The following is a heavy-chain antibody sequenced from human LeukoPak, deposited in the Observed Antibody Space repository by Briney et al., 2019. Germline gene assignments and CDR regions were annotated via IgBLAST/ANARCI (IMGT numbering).Heavy chain of an antibody. V-gene: IGHV1-8*01. CDR2: MNPNSGNT. CDR3: ARAPRGDVVVPDATCFDP. D-gene: IGHD2-2*01. CDR1: GYTFTSYD. Sequence: ASVKVSCKASGYTFTSYDINWVRQATGQGLEWMGWMNPNSGNTGYAQKFQGRVTMARNTSISTAYMELRSLRSDDTAMYYCARAPRGDVVVPDATCFDPWGQGTLVTVSS. J-gene: IGHJ5*02.